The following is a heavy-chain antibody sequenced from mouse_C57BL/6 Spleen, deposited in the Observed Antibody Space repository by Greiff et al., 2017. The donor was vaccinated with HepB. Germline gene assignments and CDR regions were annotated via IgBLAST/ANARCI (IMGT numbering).Heavy chain of an antibody. D-gene: IGHD2-10*02. J-gene: IGHJ2*01. CDR3: ARWEGMEAPDY. CDR1: GYSFTSYY. V-gene: IGHV1-66*01. Sequence: QVQLQQSGPELVKPGASVKISCKSSGYSFTSYYIHWVKQRPGQGLEWIGWIYPGSGNTKYNEKFKGKATLTADTSSSTAYMQLSSLTSEDSAVYYCARWEGMEAPDYWGQGTTLTVSS. CDR2: IYPGSGNT.